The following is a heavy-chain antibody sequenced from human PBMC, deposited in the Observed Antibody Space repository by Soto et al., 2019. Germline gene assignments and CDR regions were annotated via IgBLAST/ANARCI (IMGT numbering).Heavy chain of an antibody. CDR3: AALPDILTGYPYYYYSMDV. CDR2: IVVGSGHT. D-gene: IGHD3-9*01. CDR1: GFTFTSSA. V-gene: IGHV1-58*01. Sequence: SVKVSCKASGFTFTSSAVQWVRQARGQRLEWIGWIVVGSGHTNYAQKFQERVTITRDMSTSTAYMELSSLRSEDTAVYYCAALPDILTGYPYYYYSMDVWGRGTTVTVSS. J-gene: IGHJ6*02.